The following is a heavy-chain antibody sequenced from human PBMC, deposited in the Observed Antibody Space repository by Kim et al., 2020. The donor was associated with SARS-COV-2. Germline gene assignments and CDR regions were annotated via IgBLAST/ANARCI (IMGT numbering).Heavy chain of an antibody. CDR3: ARGGALMGFDY. CDR2: K. D-gene: IGHD1-26*01. Sequence: KYYVDSVKGRFTISRDNAKNSLYLQMNSLRAEDTAVYYCARGGALMGFDYWGQGTLVTVSS. V-gene: IGHV3-7*01. J-gene: IGHJ4*02.